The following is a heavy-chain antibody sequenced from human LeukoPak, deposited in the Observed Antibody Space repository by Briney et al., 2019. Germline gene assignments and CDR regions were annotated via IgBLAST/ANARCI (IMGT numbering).Heavy chain of an antibody. J-gene: IGHJ4*02. CDR2: IHDSGST. CDR1: GASISSGDYH. D-gene: IGHD3-10*01. V-gene: IGHV4-30-4*01. Sequence: SQTLSLTCTVSGASISSGDYHWNWIRQPPGKGLEWIGFIHDSGSTYYNPSLKSRVSISRDMSKNQLSLMLSSVTAADTAVYYCARDHYGSGSYYSEGLLDYWGQGTLVTVSS. CDR3: ARDHYGSGSYYSEGLLDY.